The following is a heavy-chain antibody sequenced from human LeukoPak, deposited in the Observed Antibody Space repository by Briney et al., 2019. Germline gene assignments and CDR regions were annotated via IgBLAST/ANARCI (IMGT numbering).Heavy chain of an antibody. V-gene: IGHV3-23*01. J-gene: IGHJ3*01. D-gene: IGHD4-17*01. CDR1: GFALSNFA. Sequence: PGGSLRLSCVASGFALSNFALTWVRQAPWKGLEWVSSISGTGGTTQYTDSVKGRFTISRDNSKNTLYLQMNSLRVGDTAMYYCAKDPNGDYIGAFDFWGQGTMVTVSS. CDR3: AKDPNGDYIGAFDF. CDR2: ISGTGGTT.